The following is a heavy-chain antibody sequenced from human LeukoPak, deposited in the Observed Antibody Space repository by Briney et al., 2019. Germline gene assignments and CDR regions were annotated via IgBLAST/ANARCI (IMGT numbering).Heavy chain of an antibody. V-gene: IGHV3-23*01. CDR2: ISDSGGST. CDR1: GFTFSSYA. Sequence: QPGGSLRLSCAASGFTFSSYAMSWVRQAPGKGLEWVSTISDSGGSTYYADSLKGRFTISRDNSKNTLYLQMNSLRAEDTAVYYCAKPPGLRRLDPWGQGTLVTVSS. D-gene: IGHD5-12*01. J-gene: IGHJ5*02. CDR3: AKPPGLRRLDP.